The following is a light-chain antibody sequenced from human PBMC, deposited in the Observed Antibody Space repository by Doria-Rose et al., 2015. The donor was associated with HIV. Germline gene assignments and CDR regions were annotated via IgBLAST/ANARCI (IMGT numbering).Light chain of an antibody. V-gene: IGKV3-20*01. Sequence: TQSPGTLSLSPGERATLSCRASQRVKSSYLAWYQQKPGQAPRLLSYAASTRATVIPDRFSGSGPGTDFTLTISRLDPEDVAVYYCQQYGTSRGTFGQGARLEIK. CDR2: AAS. J-gene: IGKJ5*01. CDR1: QRVKSSY. CDR3: QQYGTSRGT.